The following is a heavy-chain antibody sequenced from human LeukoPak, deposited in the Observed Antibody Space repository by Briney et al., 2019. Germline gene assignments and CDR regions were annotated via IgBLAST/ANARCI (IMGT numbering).Heavy chain of an antibody. V-gene: IGHV3-7*01. Sequence: GGSLRLSCAASGFTFSSYWMTWVRQAPGKGLEWVANIKQEGSEKYYVDSVKGRFTISRDNAKNSLYLQMNSLRAEDTAVYYCARVPYNWNLNYYYDMDVWGLGTTVTVSS. J-gene: IGHJ6*02. CDR1: GFTFSSYW. CDR2: IKQEGSEK. D-gene: IGHD1-7*01. CDR3: ARVPYNWNLNYYYDMDV.